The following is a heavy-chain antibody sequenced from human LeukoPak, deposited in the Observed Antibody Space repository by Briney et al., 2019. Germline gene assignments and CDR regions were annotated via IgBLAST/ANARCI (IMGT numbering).Heavy chain of an antibody. CDR3: VRDAYGAHFDY. D-gene: IGHD2-21*01. J-gene: IGHJ4*02. Sequence: PGGSLRLSCIASGFTLSAYTMNWARQAPGKGLEWVSTLTRGGDNDIHYADSVKGRFTISRDNSKNSLYLQMNSLRADDTAVYYCVRDAYGAHFDYWGQGTLVTVSS. CDR1: GFTLSAYT. CDR2: LTRGGDNDI. V-gene: IGHV3-21*06.